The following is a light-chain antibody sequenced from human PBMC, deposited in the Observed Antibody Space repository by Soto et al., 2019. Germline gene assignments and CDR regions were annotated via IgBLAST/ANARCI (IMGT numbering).Light chain of an antibody. J-gene: IGKJ1*01. Sequence: DVVLTQTPLSLSVTPGQPASISCKSSLSLLHSDAKTYLNWYLQKPGQPPHLLIYAVSNRFSGVPDRFSGSGSGTDFTLKISRVEAEDVGVYYCMQSIQLPWTFGQGTKVEIK. V-gene: IGKV2D-29*01. CDR1: LSLLHSDAKTY. CDR3: MQSIQLPWT. CDR2: AVS.